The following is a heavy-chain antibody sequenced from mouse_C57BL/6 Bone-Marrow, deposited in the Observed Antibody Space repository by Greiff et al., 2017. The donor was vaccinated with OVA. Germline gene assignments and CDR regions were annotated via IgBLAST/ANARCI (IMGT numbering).Heavy chain of an antibody. CDR2: ISNLAYSI. D-gene: IGHD1-1*01. CDR1: GFTFSDYG. CDR3: ARITTVVAHWYFDV. V-gene: IGHV5-15*01. J-gene: IGHJ1*03. Sequence: EVMLVESGGGLVQPGGSLKLSCAASGFTFSDYGMAWVRQAPRKGPEWVAFISNLAYSIYYADTVTGRFTISRENAKNTLYLEMSSLRSEDTAMYYCARITTVVAHWYFDVWGTGTTVTVSS.